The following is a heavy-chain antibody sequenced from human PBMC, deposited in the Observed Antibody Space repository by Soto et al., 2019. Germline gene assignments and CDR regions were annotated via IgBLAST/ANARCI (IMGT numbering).Heavy chain of an antibody. D-gene: IGHD6-13*01. CDR1: GFTFSDYY. CDR2: ISSSGSTT. CDR3: ARIRVSTAGRHFDY. Sequence: QVQLVESGGGLVKPGGSLRLSCAASGFTFSDYYMSWIRQAPGKGLEWVSYISSSGSTTHYTDSVKGRFTISRDNAKNSLSLQMNSLSAEDTAVYHCARIRVSTAGRHFDYWGQGTLVTVSS. V-gene: IGHV3-11*01. J-gene: IGHJ4*02.